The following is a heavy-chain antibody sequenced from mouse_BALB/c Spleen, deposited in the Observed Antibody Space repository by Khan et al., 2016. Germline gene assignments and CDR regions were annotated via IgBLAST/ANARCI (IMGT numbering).Heavy chain of an antibody. CDR2: IDPANGNT. J-gene: IGHJ4*01. CDR1: GFNIKDTY. CDR3: ARSLYGRYAMDY. D-gene: IGHD1-1*02. Sequence: VQLQQPGAELVKPGASVKLSCTASGFNIKDTYMYWVKQRPEQGLEWIGRIDPANGNTKYDPKFQGKATITTDTSSNTAYLQLSSLTSEDTAVYYCARSLYGRYAMDYWGQGTSVTVSS. V-gene: IGHV14-3*02.